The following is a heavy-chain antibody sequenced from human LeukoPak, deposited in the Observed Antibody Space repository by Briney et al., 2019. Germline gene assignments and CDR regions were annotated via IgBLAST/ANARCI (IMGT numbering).Heavy chain of an antibody. D-gene: IGHD4-17*01. V-gene: IGHV4-39*01. CDR1: GGSISSSSYY. CDR3: ARQGYGDYPLVDY. J-gene: IGHJ4*02. Sequence: SETLSLTCTVSGGSISSSSYYWGWIRQPPGKGLEWIGSIYYSGSTYYNPSLKSRVTISVDTSKNQFSLKMSSVTAADTAVYYCARQGYGDYPLVDYWGQGTLVTVSS. CDR2: IYYSGST.